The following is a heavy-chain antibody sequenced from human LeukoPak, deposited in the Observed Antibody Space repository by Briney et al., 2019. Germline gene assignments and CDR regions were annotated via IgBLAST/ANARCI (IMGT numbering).Heavy chain of an antibody. J-gene: IGHJ4*02. CDR3: AKDSCAVTRCYFDY. V-gene: IGHV3-43D*03. Sequence: PGGSLRLSCAASGFTFSSYAMHWVRQAPGKGLEWVSLISCDGSSNYYADSVKGRFTISRDNTKNSLYLQMNSLRAEDTAVYYCAKDSCAVTRCYFDYWGQGTLVTVSS. D-gene: IGHD4-17*01. CDR2: ISCDGSSN. CDR1: GFTFSSYA.